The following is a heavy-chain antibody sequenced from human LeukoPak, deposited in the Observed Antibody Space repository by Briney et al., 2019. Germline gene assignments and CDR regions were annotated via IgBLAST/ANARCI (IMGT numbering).Heavy chain of an antibody. Sequence: GESLKISCKGSGYSFTSYWIGWVRQMPGKGLEWMGIIYPGDSDTRYSPSFQGQVTISADKPISTAYLQWSSLKASDTPMYYCARLGYCSSTSCPKHYYYYGMDVWGQGTTVTVSS. J-gene: IGHJ6*02. CDR2: IYPGDSDT. D-gene: IGHD2-2*01. CDR1: GYSFTSYW. V-gene: IGHV5-51*01. CDR3: ARLGYCSSTSCPKHYYYYGMDV.